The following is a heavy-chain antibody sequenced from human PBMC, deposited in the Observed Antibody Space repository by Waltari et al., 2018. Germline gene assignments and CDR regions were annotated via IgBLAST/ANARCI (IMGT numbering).Heavy chain of an antibody. Sequence: QVQLVQSGAEVKKPGASVKVSCKASGYTFTSYGISWVRPAPGQGLEWMGWISAYNGNTNYAQKLQGRVTMTTDTATSTAYMELRSLRSDDTAVYYCARDNSRIAVGADAFDIWGQGTMVTVSS. CDR1: GYTFTSYG. CDR3: ARDNSRIAVGADAFDI. CDR2: ISAYNGNT. V-gene: IGHV1-18*01. J-gene: IGHJ3*02. D-gene: IGHD6-19*01.